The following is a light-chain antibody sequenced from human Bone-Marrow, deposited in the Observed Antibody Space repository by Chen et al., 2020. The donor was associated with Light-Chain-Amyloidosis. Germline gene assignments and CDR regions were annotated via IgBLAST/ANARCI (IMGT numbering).Light chain of an antibody. V-gene: IGLV3-25*03. CDR1: DLPTKY. CDR2: RDN. CDR3: QSADSSGTYEVI. Sequence: SYELTQPPSVSVSPGQTARITCSGDDLPTKYAYWYQQKPGQAPVLVIHRDNERPSGISERFSGSSAGTTSTLTISGGQAEDEADYHGQSADSSGTYEVIFGGGTKMPVL. J-gene: IGLJ2*01.